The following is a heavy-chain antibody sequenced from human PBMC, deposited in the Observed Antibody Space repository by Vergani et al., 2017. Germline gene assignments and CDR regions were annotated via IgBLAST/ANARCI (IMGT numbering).Heavy chain of an antibody. V-gene: IGHV1-69*01. Sequence: QVQLVQSGAEVKKPGSSVKVSCKASGGTFSSYAISWVRQAPGQGLEWMGGIIPIFGTANYAQKFQGRVTITADESTSTAYMELSSLRSEDTAVYYCARGAYCSSTSCSSSHYYYYMDVWGKGTTVTVSS. CDR3: ARGAYCSSTSCSSSHYYYYMDV. CDR1: GGTFSSYA. D-gene: IGHD2-2*01. CDR2: IIPIFGTA. J-gene: IGHJ6*03.